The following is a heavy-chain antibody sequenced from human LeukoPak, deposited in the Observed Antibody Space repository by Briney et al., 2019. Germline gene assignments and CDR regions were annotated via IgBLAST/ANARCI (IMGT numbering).Heavy chain of an antibody. J-gene: IGHJ4*02. CDR2: ISGSGGST. CDR1: GFTFSSYA. V-gene: IGHV3-23*01. D-gene: IGHD4-23*01. CDR3: AKDHVPTTVVTPYYFDY. Sequence: GGSLRLSCAASGFTFSSYAMSWVRQAPGKGLEWVSAISGSGGSTYYADSVKGRFTISRDNSKNTLYLQMNSLRAEDTAAYYCAKDHVPTTVVTPYYFDYWGQGTLVTVSS.